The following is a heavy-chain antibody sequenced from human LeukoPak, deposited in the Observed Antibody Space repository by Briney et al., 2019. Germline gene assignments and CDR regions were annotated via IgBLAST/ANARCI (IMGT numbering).Heavy chain of an antibody. CDR1: GGSISSGNYY. J-gene: IGHJ4*02. Sequence: PSETLSLTCTVSGGSISSGNYYWSWIRQPAGKGLEWIGRIYTIGSTNYNPSLKSRVTISVDTSKNQFSLKLSSVTAADTAVYYCALTKRRTCFDYWGQGTLVTVSS. V-gene: IGHV4-61*02. CDR2: IYTIGST. CDR3: ALTKRRTCFDY. D-gene: IGHD3-9*01.